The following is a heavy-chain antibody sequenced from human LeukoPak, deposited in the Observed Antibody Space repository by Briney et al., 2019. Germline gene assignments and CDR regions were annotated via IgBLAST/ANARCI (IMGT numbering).Heavy chain of an antibody. J-gene: IGHJ6*02. CDR1: GFTFSSYS. Sequence: GGSLRLSCAASGFTFSSYSMNWVRQAPGKGLEWVSSISSSSSYIYYADSVKGRFTISRDNAKNSLYLQMNSLRAEDTAVYYCARGINWMYYSGMDVWGQGTTVTVSS. V-gene: IGHV3-21*01. CDR3: ARGINWMYYSGMDV. CDR2: ISSSSSYI. D-gene: IGHD1-1*01.